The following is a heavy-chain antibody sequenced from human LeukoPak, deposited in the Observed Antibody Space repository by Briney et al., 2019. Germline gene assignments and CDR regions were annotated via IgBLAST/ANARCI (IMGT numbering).Heavy chain of an antibody. V-gene: IGHV4-34*01. Sequence: SETLSLTCAVYGGSFSGYYWSWIRQPPGKGLEWIGEINHSGSTNYNPSLKSRVTISVDTSKNQFSLKLSSVTAAATAVYYCARGNGTHYFDYWGQGTLVTVSS. CDR2: INHSGST. CDR3: ARGNGTHYFDY. J-gene: IGHJ4*02. CDR1: GGSFSGYY.